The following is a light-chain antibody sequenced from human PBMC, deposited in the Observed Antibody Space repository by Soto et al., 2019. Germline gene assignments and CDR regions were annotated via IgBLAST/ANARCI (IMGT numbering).Light chain of an antibody. J-gene: IGLJ3*02. CDR1: SSDVGGYNY. CDR2: DVT. V-gene: IGLV2-11*01. Sequence: QSALTQPRSVSGSPGQSVTITWTETSSDVGGYNYVSWYQQLPGKAPKLMIYDVTKRPSGVPDRFSGSKSGNTASLTISGLQAEDEADYHCCSFSGTYHWVFGGGTKLTVL. CDR3: CSFSGTYHWV.